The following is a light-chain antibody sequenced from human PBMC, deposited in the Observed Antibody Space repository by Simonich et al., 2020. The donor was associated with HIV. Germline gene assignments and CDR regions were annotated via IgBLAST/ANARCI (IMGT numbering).Light chain of an antibody. J-gene: IGLJ3*02. V-gene: IGLV2-23*01. CDR1: SSDVWKYNL. CDR2: EGT. CDR3: CSYAGSSSFWV. Sequence: QSALTQPASVSGSPGQSITISCTGTSSDVWKYNLVSWYQHHPGKAPKLMTYEGTKRPSGVSNRFSGSRSGNTASLTISGLQAEDGADYYCCSYAGSSSFWVFGGGTKLTVL.